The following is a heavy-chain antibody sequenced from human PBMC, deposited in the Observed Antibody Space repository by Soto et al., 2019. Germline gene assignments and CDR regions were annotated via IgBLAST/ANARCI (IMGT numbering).Heavy chain of an antibody. Sequence: QLQLRESGSGLVKPSQTLSLTCTVSGAPITSGAYSWSWIRQPPGKRLEWIGFIYQSGSTHYNPSLRTLVTIVAKRSRNHFSLQLTSMPAADTAVYCWPRDMSDCRSSDFYLRCWSDPWRPGTLVTVTS. D-gene: IGHD3-22*01. CDR3: PRDMSDCRSSDFYLRCWSDP. CDR1: GAPITSGAYS. CDR2: IYQSGST. J-gene: IGHJ5*02. V-gene: IGHV4-30-2*01.